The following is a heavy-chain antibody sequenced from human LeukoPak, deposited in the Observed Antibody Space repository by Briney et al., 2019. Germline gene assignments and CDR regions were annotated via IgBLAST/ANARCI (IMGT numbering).Heavy chain of an antibody. J-gene: IGHJ4*02. Sequence: GRSLRLSCAASGFTFSSYGMHWVRQAPGKGLEWVAVIWYDGSNKYYADSVKGRFTISRDNSKNTLYLQMNSPRAEDTAVYYCAKDLGGGYGIFDYWGQGTLVTVSS. CDR3: AKDLGGGYGIFDY. CDR1: GFTFSSYG. V-gene: IGHV3-33*06. CDR2: IWYDGSNK. D-gene: IGHD5-12*01.